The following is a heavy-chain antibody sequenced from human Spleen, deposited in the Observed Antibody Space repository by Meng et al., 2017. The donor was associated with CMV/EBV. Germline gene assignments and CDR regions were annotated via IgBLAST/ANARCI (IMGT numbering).Heavy chain of an antibody. CDR3: ARHCSSTSCYTNAFDI. CDR2: IYYSGST. D-gene: IGHD2-2*02. CDR1: GGSISSYY. J-gene: IGHJ3*02. Sequence: GSLRLSCTVSGGSISSYYWSWIRQPPGKGLEWIGYIYYSGSTNYNPSLKSRVTISVDTSKNQFSLKLSSVTAADTAVYYCARHCSSTSCYTNAFDIWGQGTMVTVSS. V-gene: IGHV4-59*01.